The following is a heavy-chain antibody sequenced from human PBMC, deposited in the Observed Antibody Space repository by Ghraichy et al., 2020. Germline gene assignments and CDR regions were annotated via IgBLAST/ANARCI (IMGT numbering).Heavy chain of an antibody. J-gene: IGHJ6*03. V-gene: IGHV7-4-1*02. CDR1: GYTFTSYA. D-gene: IGHD3-3*01. Sequence: ASVKVSCKASGYTFTSYAMNWVRQAPGQGLEWMGWINTNTGNPTYAQGFTGRFVFSLDTSVSTAYLQISSLKAEDTAVYYCARELSNYDFWRSENMDVWGKGTTVTVSS. CDR3: ARELSNYDFWRSENMDV. CDR2: INTNTGNP.